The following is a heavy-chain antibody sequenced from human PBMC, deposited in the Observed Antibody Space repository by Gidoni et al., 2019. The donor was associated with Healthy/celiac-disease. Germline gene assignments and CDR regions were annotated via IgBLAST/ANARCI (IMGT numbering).Heavy chain of an antibody. V-gene: IGHV1-69*08. CDR1: GGTFSSYT. CDR3: ARDHSADSSDAFDI. CDR2: IIPILGIA. Sequence: QVQLVQSGAEVKKPGSSVKVSCKASGGTFSSYTISWVRQAPGQGLEWMGRIIPILGIANYAQKFQGRVTITADKSTSTAYMELSSLRSEDTAVYYCARDHSADSSDAFDIWGQGTMVTVSS. J-gene: IGHJ3*02. D-gene: IGHD3-22*01.